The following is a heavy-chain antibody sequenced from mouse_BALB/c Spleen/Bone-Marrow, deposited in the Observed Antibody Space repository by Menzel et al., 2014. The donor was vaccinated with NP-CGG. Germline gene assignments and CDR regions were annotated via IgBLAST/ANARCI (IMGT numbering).Heavy chain of an antibody. Sequence: VQLQQSGPELVKPGASVKISCKASGYAFSSSWMNWVKQRPGQGLEWIGRIYPGDGDTNYNGKFKGKATLTADKSSSTAYTQLSSLTSVDSAVYFCARLLGYYFDYWGQGTTLTVSS. CDR1: GYAFSSSW. CDR3: ARLLGYYFDY. J-gene: IGHJ2*01. V-gene: IGHV1-82*01. D-gene: IGHD1-1*01. CDR2: IYPGDGDT.